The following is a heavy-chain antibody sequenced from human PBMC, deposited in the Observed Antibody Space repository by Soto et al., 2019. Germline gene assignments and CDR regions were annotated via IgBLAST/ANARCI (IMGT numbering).Heavy chain of an antibody. CDR3: ARDLQDIVVVPAAMGVGY. CDR2: IWYDGSNK. J-gene: IGHJ4*02. D-gene: IGHD2-2*01. CDR1: GFTFSSYG. Sequence: QVQLVESGGGVVQPGRSLRLSCAASGFTFSSYGMQWVRQAPGKGLEWVAVIWYDGSNKYYADSVKGRFTISRDNSKKTLYLQMNSLRAEDTAVYYCARDLQDIVVVPAAMGVGYWGQGTLVTVSS. V-gene: IGHV3-33*01.